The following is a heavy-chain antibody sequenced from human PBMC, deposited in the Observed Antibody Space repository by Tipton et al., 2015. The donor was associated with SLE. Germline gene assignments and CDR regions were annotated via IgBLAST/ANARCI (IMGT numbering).Heavy chain of an antibody. CDR1: GGSISSHY. D-gene: IGHD2/OR15-2a*01. CDR3: ARHSALLAFDP. V-gene: IGHV4-59*08. J-gene: IGHJ5*02. CDR2: IHYTENT. Sequence: TLSLTCTVSGGSISSHYSRWIRQSPGKGLEWIATIHYTENTYYNPSLKRRVTISIDTSNNQLSMRLTSVTAADTAVYYCARHSALLAFDPWGQGTLVTVSS.